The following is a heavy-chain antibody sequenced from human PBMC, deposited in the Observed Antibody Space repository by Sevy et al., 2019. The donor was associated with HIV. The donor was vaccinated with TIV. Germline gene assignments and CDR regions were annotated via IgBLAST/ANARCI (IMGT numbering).Heavy chain of an antibody. J-gene: IGHJ6*02. CDR2: ISFDGDNK. V-gene: IGHV3-30*18. D-gene: IGHD3-16*01. CDR1: GFSFSRYG. Sequence: GGSLRLSCEASGFSFSRYGMHWVRQVAGKGLEWVAVISFDGDNKYYSDSVRGRFAISRDNSENTMHLQMNNLRLDDTALYYCAKGLSSIYPYGMDVWGQGTTVTVSS. CDR3: AKGLSSIYPYGMDV.